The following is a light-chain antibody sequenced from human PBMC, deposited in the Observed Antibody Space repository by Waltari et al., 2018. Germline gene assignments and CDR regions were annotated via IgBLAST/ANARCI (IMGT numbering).Light chain of an antibody. V-gene: IGKV4-1*01. Sequence: DIVMTHPPASLTVSLGERATLNCTSSQSVLHSTNNKNSLARYQQKPRQPPKLLIYWASTRESGVPDRFSGSGSGTDFTLTISSLQAADVAVYYCQQYYNTPFTFGPGTKVHIK. CDR1: QSVLHSTNNKNS. J-gene: IGKJ3*01. CDR2: WAS. CDR3: QQYYNTPFT.